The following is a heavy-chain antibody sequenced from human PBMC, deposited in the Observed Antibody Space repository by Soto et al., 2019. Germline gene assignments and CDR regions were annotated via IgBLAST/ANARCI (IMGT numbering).Heavy chain of an antibody. CDR3: AREGIAVAGYYFDY. Sequence: EVQLVESGGGLVKPGGSLRLSCAASGFTFSNYSMNWVRQAPGKGLEWVSSISSSSSYIYYADSVKGRFTISRDNAKNSLYLQMNSLRAEDTAVYYCAREGIAVAGYYFDYWGQGTLVTVSS. D-gene: IGHD6-19*01. CDR2: ISSSSSYI. V-gene: IGHV3-21*01. CDR1: GFTFSNYS. J-gene: IGHJ4*02.